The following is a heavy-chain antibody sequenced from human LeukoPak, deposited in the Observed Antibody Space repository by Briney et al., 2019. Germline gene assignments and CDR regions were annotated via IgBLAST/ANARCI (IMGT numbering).Heavy chain of an antibody. CDR1: GGSISSSSYY. CDR2: IYYSGST. J-gene: IGHJ3*02. V-gene: IGHV4-39*01. CDR3: ARSYYDFWSGYHYAFDI. D-gene: IGHD3-3*01. Sequence: KPSGTLSLTCTVSGGSISSSSYYWGWIRQPPGKGLEWIGSIYYSGSTYYNPSLKSRVTISVDTSKNQFSLKLSSVTAADTAVYYCARSYYDFWSGYHYAFDIWGQGTMVTVSS.